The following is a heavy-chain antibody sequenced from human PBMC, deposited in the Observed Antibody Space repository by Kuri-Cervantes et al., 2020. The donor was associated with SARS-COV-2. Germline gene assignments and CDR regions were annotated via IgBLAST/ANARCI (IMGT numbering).Heavy chain of an antibody. D-gene: IGHD3-16*01. Sequence: GGSLRLSCAASTFTFNNYALIWVRQAPGKGLEWVSSISLPGGDTNYADSVKGRFTISRDNSKDTIYLQMHSLRAEDTAVSYCATVYTMGVSLDWGQGTLVTVSS. CDR2: ISLPGGDT. J-gene: IGHJ4*02. CDR1: TFTFNNYA. V-gene: IGHV3-23*01. CDR3: ATVYTMGVSLD.